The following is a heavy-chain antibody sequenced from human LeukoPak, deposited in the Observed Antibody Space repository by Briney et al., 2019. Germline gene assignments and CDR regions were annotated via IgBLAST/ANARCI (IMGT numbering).Heavy chain of an antibody. CDR3: AKDLNCGGGCPAFTANYYYYGMDV. J-gene: IGHJ6*02. Sequence: GGSLRLSCAASGFTFSSYAMSWVRQAPGKGLEWVSAISGSGGSTYYADSVKGRFTISRDNSKNTLYLQMNSLRAEDTAVYYCAKDLNCGGGCPAFTANYYYYGMDVWGQGTTVTVSS. D-gene: IGHD2-21*02. V-gene: IGHV3-23*01. CDR2: ISGSGGST. CDR1: GFTFSSYA.